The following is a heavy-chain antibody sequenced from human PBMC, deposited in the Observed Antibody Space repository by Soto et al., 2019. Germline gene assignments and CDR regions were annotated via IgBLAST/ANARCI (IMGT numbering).Heavy chain of an antibody. CDR1: GFTFEDYA. V-gene: IGHV3-9*01. D-gene: IGHD3-22*01. CDR3: ARDQLYYNDISGRPLNAFDV. CDR2: VSWNSGII. J-gene: IGHJ3*01. Sequence: GGSLRLSCAASGFTFEDYAMHWVRQAPGKGLEWVSGVSWNSGIIEYADSVKGRFTISRDNAKNSLYLQMNSLRAEDTAVYYCARDQLYYNDISGRPLNAFDVWGQGTMVTVSS.